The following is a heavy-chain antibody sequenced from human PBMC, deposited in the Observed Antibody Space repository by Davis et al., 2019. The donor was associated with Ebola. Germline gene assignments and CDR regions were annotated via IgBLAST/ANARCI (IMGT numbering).Heavy chain of an antibody. CDR2: IDASGRTT. D-gene: IGHD1-1*01. Sequence: PGGSLRLSCAASGFTVRSNYMSWVRQAPGKGLEWVSTIDASGRTTYYADSVKGRFTISRDNSKNTLYLQMNGLTAEDTAIYYCANGRTLDWGQGTLVTVSS. J-gene: IGHJ4*02. CDR3: ANGRTLD. V-gene: IGHV3-23*01. CDR1: GFTVRSNY.